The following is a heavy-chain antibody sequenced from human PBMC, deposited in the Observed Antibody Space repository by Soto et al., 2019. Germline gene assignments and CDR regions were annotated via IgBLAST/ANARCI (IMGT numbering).Heavy chain of an antibody. J-gene: IGHJ5*02. CDR2: IFSNDEK. Sequence: QVTLKESGPVLVKPTETLTLTCTVSGFSLSNARMGVSWIRQPPGKALEWLAHIFSNDEKSYSTSLNSRLTISKDTSKSQVVLTMTNIDPVDTATYYCARIYCSGGSCPTNAKMGSWFDPWGQGTLVTVSS. V-gene: IGHV2-26*01. CDR3: ARIYCSGGSCPTNAKMGSWFDP. CDR1: GFSLSNARMG. D-gene: IGHD2-15*01.